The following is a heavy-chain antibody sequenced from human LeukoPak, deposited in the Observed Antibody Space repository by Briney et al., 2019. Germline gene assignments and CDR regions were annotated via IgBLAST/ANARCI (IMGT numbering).Heavy chain of an antibody. J-gene: IGHJ4*02. CDR2: INHSGST. CDR3: ARGLYGPHLDY. D-gene: IGHD2-8*01. CDR1: GGSFSGYY. Sequence: SETLSLTCAVYGGSFSGYYWSWIRQPPGKGLEWIGEINHSGSTNYNPSLKSRVTILVDTSKSQFSLKLSSVTAADTAVYYCARGLYGPHLDYWGQGTLVTVSS. V-gene: IGHV4-34*01.